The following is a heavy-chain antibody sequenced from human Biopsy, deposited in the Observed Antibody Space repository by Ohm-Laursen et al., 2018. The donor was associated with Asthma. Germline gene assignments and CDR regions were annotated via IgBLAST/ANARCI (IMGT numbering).Heavy chain of an antibody. CDR1: GFNFKTYG. J-gene: IGHJ1*01. V-gene: IGHV3-7*01. Sequence: SLRLSCAASGFNFKTYGMHWVRQAPGKGLEWVANIKHDGSEKNHVDSLKGRFTISRDNAKNSLYLQMNSLRAEDTAVYYCARTFHFWSPYHAEHYQLWGQGTLVTVSS. D-gene: IGHD3-3*02. CDR3: ARTFHFWSPYHAEHYQL. CDR2: IKHDGSEK.